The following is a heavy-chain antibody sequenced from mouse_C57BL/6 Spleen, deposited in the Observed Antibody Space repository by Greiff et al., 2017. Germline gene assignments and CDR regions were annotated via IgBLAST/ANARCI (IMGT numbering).Heavy chain of an antibody. D-gene: IGHD2-3*01. CDR3: TSGDGYWYFDV. V-gene: IGHV1-15*01. J-gene: IGHJ1*03. CDR2: IDPETGGT. Sequence: VQLQQSGAELVRPGASVTLSCKASGYTFTDYEMHWVKQTPVHGLEWIGAIDPETGGTAYNQKFKGKAILTADKSSSTAYMGLRSLTSEDSAVYCCTSGDGYWYFDVWGTGTTVTVSS. CDR1: GYTFTDYE.